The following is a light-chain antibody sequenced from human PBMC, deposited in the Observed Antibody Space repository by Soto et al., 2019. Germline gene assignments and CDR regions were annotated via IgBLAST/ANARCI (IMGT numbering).Light chain of an antibody. Sequence: DIVMTQSPDSLAVSLGERATINCKSSQSIFFSSTNKNDLAWYQQRPGQPPKVIISWASTREVGVPDRFSGSGSGTDFTLTISSRQAEDVAVYYCQQFYDSPPPFGQGTKVEIK. J-gene: IGKJ1*01. CDR3: QQFYDSPPP. CDR2: WAS. CDR1: QSIFFSSTNKND. V-gene: IGKV4-1*01.